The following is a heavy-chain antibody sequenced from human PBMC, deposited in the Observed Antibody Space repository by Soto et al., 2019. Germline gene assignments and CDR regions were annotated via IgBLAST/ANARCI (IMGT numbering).Heavy chain of an antibody. J-gene: IGHJ6*03. CDR2: ISGSGGST. V-gene: IGHV3-23*01. CDR3: AKSGYCSGGSCYPYYYYYMDV. D-gene: IGHD2-15*01. Sequence: GGSLRLSCAASGFTFSSYAMSWVRQAPGKGLEWVSAISGSGGSTYYADSVKGRFTISRDNSKNTLYLQMNSLRAEDTAVYYCAKSGYCSGGSCYPYYYYYMDVWGKGTTVTVSS. CDR1: GFTFSSYA.